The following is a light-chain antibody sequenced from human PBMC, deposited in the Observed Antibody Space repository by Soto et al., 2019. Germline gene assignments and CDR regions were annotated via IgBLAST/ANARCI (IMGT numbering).Light chain of an antibody. CDR2: SNN. CDR3: AAWDDSLKVV. Sequence: QSVLTQPPSASGTPGQRVPISCSGSSSNIGSNTVNWYQQLPGTAPKLLIYSNNQRPSGVPDRFSGSKSGTSASLAISGLQSEDEADYYCAAWDDSLKVVFGGGTKLTVL. J-gene: IGLJ2*01. V-gene: IGLV1-44*01. CDR1: SSNIGSNT.